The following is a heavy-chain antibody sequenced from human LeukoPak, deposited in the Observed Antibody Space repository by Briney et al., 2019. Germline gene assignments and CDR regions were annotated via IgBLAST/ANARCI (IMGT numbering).Heavy chain of an antibody. J-gene: IGHJ4*02. CDR3: ARVTLYDYVWGSYRHHFDY. V-gene: IGHV4-34*01. Sequence: KPSETLSLTCAVYGVSFSGYYWSWIRQPPGKGLEWIGEINHSGSTNYNPSLKSRVTISVDTSKNQFSLKLSSVTAADTAVYYCARVTLYDYVWGSYRHHFDYWGQGTLVTVSS. CDR1: GVSFSGYY. D-gene: IGHD3-16*02. CDR2: INHSGST.